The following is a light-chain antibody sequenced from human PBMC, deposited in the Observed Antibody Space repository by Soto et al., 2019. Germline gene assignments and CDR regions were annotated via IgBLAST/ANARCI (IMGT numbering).Light chain of an antibody. V-gene: IGKV3-15*01. Sequence: IVVTQSPATLSVSPWERATLSCRASQSVSTNLAWYHQKPGQAPRLLIYGASTRATGIPARFSGSGSGTEFTLTIRRLEPEDFAVYYCQQFSSYPLTFGGGTKVDIK. CDR1: QSVSTN. CDR3: QQFSSYPLT. J-gene: IGKJ4*01. CDR2: GAS.